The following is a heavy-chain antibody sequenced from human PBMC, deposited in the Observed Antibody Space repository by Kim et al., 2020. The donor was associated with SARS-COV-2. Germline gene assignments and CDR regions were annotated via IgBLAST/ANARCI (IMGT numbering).Heavy chain of an antibody. J-gene: IGHJ4*02. CDR3: ARGSTVTTFTNFDY. V-gene: IGHV4-34*01. CDR1: GGSFSGYY. Sequence: SETLSLTCAVYGGSFSGYYWSWIRQPPGKGLEWIGEINHSGSTNYNPSLKSRVTISVDTSKNQFSLKLSSVTAADTAVYYCARGSTVTTFTNFDYWGQGTLVTVSS. D-gene: IGHD4-17*01. CDR2: INHSGST.